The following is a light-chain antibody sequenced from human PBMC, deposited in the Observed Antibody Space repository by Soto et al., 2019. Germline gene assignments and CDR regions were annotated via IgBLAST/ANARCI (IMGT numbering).Light chain of an antibody. J-gene: IGLJ2*01. V-gene: IGLV2-14*03. Sequence: QSALTQPASVSGSPGQSITMSCTGTSSDVGGYNYVSWYQHHPGKAPKLMIYDVSRRPSGVSNRFSGSKSGNTASLTISGLQAEDEADYYCTSYTSSSTLGVFGGGTKLTVL. CDR1: SSDVGGYNY. CDR3: TSYTSSSTLGV. CDR2: DVS.